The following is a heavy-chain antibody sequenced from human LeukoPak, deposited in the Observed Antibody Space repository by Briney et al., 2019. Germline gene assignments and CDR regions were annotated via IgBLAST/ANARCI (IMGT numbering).Heavy chain of an antibody. Sequence: SETLSLTCAVYGGSFSGYYWSWIRQPPGKGLEWIGEINHSGSTNYNPSLKSRVTISVDTSKNQFSLKLSSVTAADTAVYYCARGYCSSTSCLLGYWGREPWSPSPQ. CDR3: ARGYCSSTSCLLGY. CDR2: INHSGST. V-gene: IGHV4-34*01. D-gene: IGHD2-2*01. J-gene: IGHJ4*02. CDR1: GGSFSGYY.